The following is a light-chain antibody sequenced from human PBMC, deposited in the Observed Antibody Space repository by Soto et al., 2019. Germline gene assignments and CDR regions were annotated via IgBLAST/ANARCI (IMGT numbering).Light chain of an antibody. CDR1: QSVSSSY. V-gene: IGKV3-20*01. CDR2: DAS. J-gene: IGKJ5*01. CDR3: QQYNNWPPIT. Sequence: EIVLTQSPGTLSLSPGERATLSCRASQSVSSSYLAWYQQKPGQAPRLLIYDASNRATGIPARFSGSGSETDFTLTISSLEPEDVAVYYCQQYNNWPPITFGQGTRLEIK.